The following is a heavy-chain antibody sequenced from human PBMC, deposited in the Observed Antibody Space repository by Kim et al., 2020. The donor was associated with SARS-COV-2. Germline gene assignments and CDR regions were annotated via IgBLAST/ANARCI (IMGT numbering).Heavy chain of an antibody. V-gene: IGHV1-69*02. CDR2: GIA. Sequence: GIANYAQKFQGRVPITADKSTSTAYMELSSLRSEDTAVYYCARSSYAFDIWGQGTMVTVSS. J-gene: IGHJ3*02. CDR3: ARSSYAFDI.